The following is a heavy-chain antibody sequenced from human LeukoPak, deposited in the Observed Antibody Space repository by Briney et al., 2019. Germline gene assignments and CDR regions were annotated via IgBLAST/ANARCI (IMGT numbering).Heavy chain of an antibody. V-gene: IGHV3-23*01. D-gene: IGHD4-17*01. CDR3: AKDWYPGTTVTTTHWFDP. CDR2: ISGSGGST. J-gene: IGHJ5*02. Sequence: LGGSLRLSCAASGFTFSSYAMNWVRQAPGKGLEWVSVISGSGGSTYYADSVKGRFTISRDNSKNTLYLQMNSLRAEDTAVYYCAKDWYPGTTVTTTHWFDPWGQGTLVTVSS. CDR1: GFTFSSYA.